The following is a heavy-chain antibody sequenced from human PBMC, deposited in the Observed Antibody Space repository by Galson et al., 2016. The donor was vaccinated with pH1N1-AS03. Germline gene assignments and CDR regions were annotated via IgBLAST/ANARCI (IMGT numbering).Heavy chain of an antibody. V-gene: IGHV1-46*01. J-gene: IGHJ4*02. CDR3: ARRHYFDY. CDR2: IDPSGGPT. CDR1: GYTLTRYY. Sequence: SVKVSCKASGYTLTRYYMHWVRQAPGQGLEWMGIIDPSGGPTTYAPKFQGRITITTDTSTSTVYMELVSLRSEDTAVYYCARRHYFDYWGQGTLVTVSS.